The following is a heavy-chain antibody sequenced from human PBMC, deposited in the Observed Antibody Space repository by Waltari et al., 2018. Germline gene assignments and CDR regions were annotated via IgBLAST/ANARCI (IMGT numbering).Heavy chain of an antibody. CDR3: ARQVTGSSLGYYYYYYMDV. CDR2: ISAYNGNT. Sequence: QVQLVQSGAEVKKPGASVKVSCKASGYTFTSYGISCVRQAPGQGLEWMGWISAYNGNTNYAQKLQGRVTMTTDTSTSTAYMELRSLRSDDTAVYYCARQVTGSSLGYYYYYYMDVWGKGTTVTVSS. D-gene: IGHD6-6*01. CDR1: GYTFTSYG. J-gene: IGHJ6*03. V-gene: IGHV1-18*01.